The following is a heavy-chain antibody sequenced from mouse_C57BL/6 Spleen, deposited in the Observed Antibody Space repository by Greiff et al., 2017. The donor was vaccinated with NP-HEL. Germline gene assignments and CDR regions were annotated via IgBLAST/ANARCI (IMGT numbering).Heavy chain of an antibody. CDR3: ARRDFSTTSLYAMDY. V-gene: IGHV1-55*01. D-gene: IGHD1-1*01. CDR1: GYTFTSYW. CDR2: IYPGSGST. J-gene: IGHJ4*01. Sequence: QVQLQQSGAELVKPGASVKMSCKASGYTFTSYWITWVKQRPGQGLEWIGDIYPGSGSTNYNEKFKSKATLTVDTSSSTAYMQLSSLTSEDSAVYYCARRDFSTTSLYAMDYWGQGTSVTVSS.